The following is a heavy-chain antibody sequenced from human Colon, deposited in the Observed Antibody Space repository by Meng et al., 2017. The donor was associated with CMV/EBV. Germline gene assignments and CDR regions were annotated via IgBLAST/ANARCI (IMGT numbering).Heavy chain of an antibody. D-gene: IGHD3-3*02. V-gene: IGHV3-48*03. J-gene: IGHJ4*02. Sequence: GGSLRLSCAASGFTFSTYEMNWVRQPPGKGLEWVSFISASGSTIYYADSVKGRFTISRDNAKNSLYLQMNSLRAEDTAVYYCAILAKPSFGYWGQGTLVTVSS. CDR2: ISASGSTI. CDR1: GFTFSTYE. CDR3: AILAKPSFGY.